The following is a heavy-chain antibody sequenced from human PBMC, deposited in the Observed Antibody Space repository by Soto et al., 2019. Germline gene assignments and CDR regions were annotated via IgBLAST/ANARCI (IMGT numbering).Heavy chain of an antibody. CDR1: GGSISTSTYY. V-gene: IGHV4-39*01. CDR3: ARQLERRSWHYYYMDV. D-gene: IGHD1-1*01. CDR2: VHYNGSI. J-gene: IGHJ6*03. Sequence: QLQLQESGPGLVKPSETLSLTCAVSGGSISTSTYYWGWIRQPPGKGLEWIGTVHYNGSIYYNPSLKRRVTISVDTSKNQFSLRLTSVTAADTAVYYCARQLERRSWHYYYMDVWGKGTTVTVSS.